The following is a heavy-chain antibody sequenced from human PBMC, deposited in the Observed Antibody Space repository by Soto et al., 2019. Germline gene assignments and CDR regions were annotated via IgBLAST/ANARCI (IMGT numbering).Heavy chain of an antibody. Sequence: GGSLRLSCAASGFTCSSYAMSWVRQAPGKGLEWVSAISGSGGSTYYADSVKGRFTISRDNSKNTLYLQMNSLRAEDTAVYYCAKVIGIVSGAFDIWGQGTMVTVSS. V-gene: IGHV3-23*01. CDR3: AKVIGIVSGAFDI. J-gene: IGHJ3*02. CDR2: ISGSGGST. CDR1: GFTCSSYA. D-gene: IGHD2-15*01.